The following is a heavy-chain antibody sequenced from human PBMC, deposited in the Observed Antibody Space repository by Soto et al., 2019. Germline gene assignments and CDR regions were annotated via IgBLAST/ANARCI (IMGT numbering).Heavy chain of an antibody. Sequence: GWSLRLSCAPSAFTFINYAMSWVRQAPGKGLEWVSAISGGGISTYYADSVRGRFTISRDNSRNTLYLRMNRLRAEDTAVYYCARDAISMVRGTNNWFDPWGQGTLVTVSS. CDR1: AFTFINYA. J-gene: IGHJ5*02. V-gene: IGHV3-23*01. D-gene: IGHD3-10*01. CDR2: ISGGGIST. CDR3: ARDAISMVRGTNNWFDP.